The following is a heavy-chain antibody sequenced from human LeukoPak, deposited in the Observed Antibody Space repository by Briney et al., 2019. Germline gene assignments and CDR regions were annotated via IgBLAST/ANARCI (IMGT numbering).Heavy chain of an antibody. D-gene: IGHD3-22*01. CDR1: GGSISSYY. CDR3: ARAPYDSGGYYDYYFDY. CDR2: IYYSGST. Sequence: SETLSLTCTVSGGSISSYYWSWIRQPPGKGLEWIGYIYYSGSTNYNPSLKSRVTISVDTSKNQFSLKLSSVTAADTAVYYCARAPYDSGGYYDYYFDYRGQGTLVTVSS. V-gene: IGHV4-59*08. J-gene: IGHJ4*02.